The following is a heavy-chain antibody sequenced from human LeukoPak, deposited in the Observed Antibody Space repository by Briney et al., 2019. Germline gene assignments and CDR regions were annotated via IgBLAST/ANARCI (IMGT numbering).Heavy chain of an antibody. CDR2: TFQGGGEI. CDR3: AELGITMIGGV. D-gene: IGHD3-10*02. J-gene: IGHJ6*04. V-gene: IGHV3-21*01. CDR1: GFTFSDFA. Sequence: SGGSLRLSCAASGFTFSDFAMIWVRQPPGKGLEWVSSTFQGGGEIHYADSVKGRFTISRDNAKNSLYLQMNSLRAEDTAVYYCAELGITMIGGVWGKGTTVTISS.